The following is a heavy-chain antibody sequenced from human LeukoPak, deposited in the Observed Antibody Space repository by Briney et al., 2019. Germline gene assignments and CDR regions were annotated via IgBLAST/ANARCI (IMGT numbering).Heavy chain of an antibody. Sequence: ASVKVSCKASGYTFTSYGISWVRQAPGQGLEWMGWISAYNGNTNYAQKLQGRVTMTTDTSTSTAYMELRSLRSDDTAVYYCAREDIVVVPAAILQSGWFDPWGQGTLVTVSS. CDR2: ISAYNGNT. V-gene: IGHV1-18*01. CDR3: AREDIVVVPAAILQSGWFDP. D-gene: IGHD2-2*01. J-gene: IGHJ5*02. CDR1: GYTFTSYG.